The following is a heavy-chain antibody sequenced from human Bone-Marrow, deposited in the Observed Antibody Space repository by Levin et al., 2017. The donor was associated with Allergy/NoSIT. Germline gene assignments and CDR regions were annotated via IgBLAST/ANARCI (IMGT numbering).Heavy chain of an antibody. V-gene: IGHV4-39*01. CDR2: IYYSGNT. Sequence: PSETLSLTCAVSSDSISSTSHYWGWIRQPPGKGLEWIGSIYYSGNTSYDPSLKSRVTISVDTSKNQFSLKLRSVTAADTAVYYCAREGYYGSEKEDAFDIWGQGTLVIVSS. J-gene: IGHJ3*02. CDR1: SDSISSTSHY. D-gene: IGHD3-16*01. CDR3: AREGYYGSEKEDAFDI.